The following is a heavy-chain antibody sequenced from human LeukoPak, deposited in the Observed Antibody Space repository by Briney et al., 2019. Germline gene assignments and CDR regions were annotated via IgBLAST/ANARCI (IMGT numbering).Heavy chain of an antibody. V-gene: IGHV4-31*03. Sequence: PSQTLSLTCTVSGGSISSGGYYWNWIRQHPGKGLEWIGYIHNSGSTYYNPSLKSRSTISVDTSKNQFSLKLISVTAADTAVYYCARHGRGLRWNDFWSGPFDCWGQGTLVTVSS. CDR2: IHNSGST. D-gene: IGHD3-3*01. J-gene: IGHJ4*02. CDR3: ARHGRGLRWNDFWSGPFDC. CDR1: GGSISSGGYY.